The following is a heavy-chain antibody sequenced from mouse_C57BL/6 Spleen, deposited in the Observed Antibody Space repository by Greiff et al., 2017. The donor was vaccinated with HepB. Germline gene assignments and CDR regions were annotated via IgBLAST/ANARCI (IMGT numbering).Heavy chain of an antibody. J-gene: IGHJ4*01. Sequence: VQLQQSDAELVKPGASVKISCKVSGYTFTDHTIHWMKQRPEQGLEWIGYIYPRDGSTKYNEKFKGKATLTADKSSSTAYMQLNSLTSEDSAVYFCERSRGHYDYDENAMDYWGQGTSVTVSS. CDR3: ERSRGHYDYDENAMDY. CDR1: GYTFTDHT. V-gene: IGHV1-78*01. CDR2: IYPRDGST. D-gene: IGHD2-4*01.